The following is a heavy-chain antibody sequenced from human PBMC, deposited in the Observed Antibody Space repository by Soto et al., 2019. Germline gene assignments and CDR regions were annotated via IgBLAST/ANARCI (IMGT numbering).Heavy chain of an antibody. CDR2: IYYSGST. CDR1: GGSISSGGYY. J-gene: IGHJ5*01. D-gene: IGHD2-15*01. Sequence: LSLTCTVSGGSISSGGYYWSWIRQHPGKGLEWIGYIYYSGSTYYNPSLKSRVTTSVDTSKSQFSLNVTSLTAADTAVYFCARGRYCLTGRCFPNWFDSWGQGTLVTVSS. CDR3: ARGRYCLTGRCFPNWFDS. V-gene: IGHV4-31*03.